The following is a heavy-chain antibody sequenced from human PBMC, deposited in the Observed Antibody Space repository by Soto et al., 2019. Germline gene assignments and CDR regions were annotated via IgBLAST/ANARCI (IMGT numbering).Heavy chain of an antibody. J-gene: IGHJ6*02. CDR1: GGTISRYY. D-gene: IGHD2-21*02. CDR3: ARDLWGYCGTDCYPLDV. V-gene: IGHV4-59*01. Sequence: QVQLQESGPGLVKPSETLSLTCTVSGGTISRYYWSWIRQPPGKGLEWIGYMYNTGSTVYNPSFKRRATISVDTSTSQFSLTLTSVAAADTAVYYCARDLWGYCGTDCYPLDVWGQGTTVTVSS. CDR2: MYNTGST.